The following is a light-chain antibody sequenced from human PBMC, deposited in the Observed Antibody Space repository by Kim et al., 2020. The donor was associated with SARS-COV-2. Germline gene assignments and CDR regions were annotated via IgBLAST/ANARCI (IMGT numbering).Light chain of an antibody. Sequence: DIQMTQSPSTLSASVGDRVTITCRASQSISVWLAWYQQKPGKPPKLLIYKASNLEDGVPSRLSGSGSGTEFTLTISTLQPDDFATYSCQQYGSHPYTFGEGTKLEI. CDR1: QSISVW. J-gene: IGKJ2*01. CDR3: QQYGSHPYT. CDR2: KAS. V-gene: IGKV1-5*03.